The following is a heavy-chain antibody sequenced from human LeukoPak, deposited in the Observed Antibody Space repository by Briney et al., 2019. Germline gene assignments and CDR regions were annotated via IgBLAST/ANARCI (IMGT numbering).Heavy chain of an antibody. D-gene: IGHD6-13*01. CDR2: IIPILGMA. CDR3: ARAIAAAGPIFDY. J-gene: IGHJ4*02. V-gene: IGHV1-69*04. CDR1: GGTFSSYA. Sequence: GASVKVSCKASGGTFSSYAISWVRQAPGQGLEWMGRIIPILGMANYAQKFQGRVTITADKSTSTAYMELSSLRSEDTAVYYCARAIAAAGPIFDYWGQGTLVTVSS.